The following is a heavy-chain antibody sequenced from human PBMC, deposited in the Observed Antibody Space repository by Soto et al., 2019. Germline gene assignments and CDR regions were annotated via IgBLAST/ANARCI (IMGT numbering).Heavy chain of an antibody. CDR2: IYYSGST. CDR3: ARHGQLLLHGWFDP. D-gene: IGHD2-15*01. V-gene: IGHV4-39*01. Sequence: ISSSSYYWGWIRQPPGKGLEWIGSIYYSGSTYYNPSLKSRVTISVDTSKNQFSLKLSSVTAADTAVYYCARHGQLLLHGWFDPWGQGTLVTVSS. J-gene: IGHJ5*02. CDR1: ISSSSYY.